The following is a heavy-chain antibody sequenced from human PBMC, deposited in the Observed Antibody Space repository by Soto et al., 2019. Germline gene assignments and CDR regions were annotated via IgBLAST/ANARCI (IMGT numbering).Heavy chain of an antibody. V-gene: IGHV4-30-4*01. D-gene: IGHD3-10*01. J-gene: IGHJ4*02. Sequence: PSETLSLTCTVSGGSISSGDYYWSWIRQPPGKGLEWIGYIYYSGSTYYNPSLKSRITISMDTSKNQFSLKLTSVTAADTAVYYCAREDYYYGSGSYYMWGQGTLVTVSS. CDR1: GGSISSGDYY. CDR3: AREDYYYGSGSYYM. CDR2: IYYSGST.